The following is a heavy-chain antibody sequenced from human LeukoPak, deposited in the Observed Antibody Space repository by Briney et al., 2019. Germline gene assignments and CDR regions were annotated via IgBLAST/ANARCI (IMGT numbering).Heavy chain of an antibody. D-gene: IGHD3-16*02. CDR3: ARHIGGGIEDMDV. CDR1: GGSIGTYY. V-gene: IGHV4-59*08. CDR2: IYVTGT. Sequence: PSETLSLTCTVSGGSIGTYYWSWVRQSPGTGLEWIGYIYVTGTRYNPYLQSRVTISVDRSRNQFFLKMTPVTAADPAVYYCARHIGGGIEDMDVWGRGTKVTVS. J-gene: IGHJ6*03.